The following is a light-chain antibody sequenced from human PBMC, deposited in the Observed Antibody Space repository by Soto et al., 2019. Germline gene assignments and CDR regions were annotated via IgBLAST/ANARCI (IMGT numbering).Light chain of an antibody. CDR1: QTISSW. CDR3: QHYNSYPPT. V-gene: IGKV1-5*03. J-gene: IGKJ3*01. CDR2: KAS. Sequence: DIQMTQSPSTLSGSVGDRVTITCRASQTISSWLAWYQQKPGKAPKLLIYKASTLKSGVPSRFSGSGSGTEFTLTISSLQPDDFATYYCQHYNSYPPTFGPGTKVDIK.